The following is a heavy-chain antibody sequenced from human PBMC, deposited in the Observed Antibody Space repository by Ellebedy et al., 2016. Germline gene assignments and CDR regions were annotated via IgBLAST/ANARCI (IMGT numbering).Heavy chain of an antibody. CDR1: GFTFSSYG. CDR3: ARDPFTIFGVVLPTSDPDAFDI. J-gene: IGHJ3*02. D-gene: IGHD3-3*01. Sequence: GGSLRLSCAASGFTFSSYGMHWVRQAPGKGLEWVAVISYDGSNKYYADSVKGRFTISRDNSKNTLHLQMNSLRAEDTAVYYCARDPFTIFGVVLPTSDPDAFDIWGQGTMVTVSS. CDR2: ISYDGSNK. V-gene: IGHV3-30*03.